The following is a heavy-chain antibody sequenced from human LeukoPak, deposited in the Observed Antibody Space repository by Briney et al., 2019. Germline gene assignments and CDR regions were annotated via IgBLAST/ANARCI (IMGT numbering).Heavy chain of an antibody. CDR1: GGSISSYY. CDR2: IYYSGST. D-gene: IGHD3-3*01. Sequence: SETLSLTCTVSGGSISSYYWSWIRQPPGKGLEWIGYIYYSGSTNYNPSLKSRVTMSVDTSKNQFSLKLRSVTAADTAVYYCAGGPSPCDFWSGSPPRAFDIWGQGTMVTVSS. CDR3: AGGPSPCDFWSGSPPRAFDI. V-gene: IGHV4-59*12. J-gene: IGHJ3*02.